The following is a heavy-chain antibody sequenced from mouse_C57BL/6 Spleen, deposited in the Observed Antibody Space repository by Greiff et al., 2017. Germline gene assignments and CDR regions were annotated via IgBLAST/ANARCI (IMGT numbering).Heavy chain of an antibody. D-gene: IGHD2-1*01. J-gene: IGHJ4*01. Sequence: VQLQESGAELAKPGASVKLSCTASGYTFTSYWMHWVKQRPGQGLEWIGYINPSSGYTKYNQKFKDKATLTADKSSSTAYMQLSSLTYEDSAVYYCARGAIYYGNYGYAMDYWGQGTSVTVSS. CDR3: ARGAIYYGNYGYAMDY. CDR2: INPSSGYT. CDR1: GYTFTSYW. V-gene: IGHV1-7*01.